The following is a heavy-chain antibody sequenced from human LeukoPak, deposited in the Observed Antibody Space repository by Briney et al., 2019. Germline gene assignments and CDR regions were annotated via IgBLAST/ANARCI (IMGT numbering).Heavy chain of an antibody. Sequence: GGSLRLSCAASGFTFSSYAMSWVRQAPGKGLEWVSAISGSGGSTYYADPVKGRFTISRDNSKNTLYLQMNSLRAEDTAVYYCAKAVKQQLVPFYFDYWGQGTLVTVSS. J-gene: IGHJ4*02. CDR3: AKAVKQQLVPFYFDY. CDR1: GFTFSSYA. D-gene: IGHD6-13*01. CDR2: ISGSGGST. V-gene: IGHV3-23*01.